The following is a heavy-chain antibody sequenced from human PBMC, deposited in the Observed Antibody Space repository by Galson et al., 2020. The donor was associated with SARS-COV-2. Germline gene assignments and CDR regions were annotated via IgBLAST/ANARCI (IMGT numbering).Heavy chain of an antibody. CDR3: ARSYYDSSGYYYGGWSFKDY. CDR2: ISYDGSNK. D-gene: IGHD3-22*01. CDR1: GFTFSSYA. V-gene: IGHV3-30-3*01. J-gene: IGHJ4*02. Sequence: QAGGSLRLSCAASGFTFSSYAMHWVRQAPGKGLEWVAVISYDGSNKYYADSVKGRFTISRDNSKNTLYLQMNSLRAEDTAVYYCARSYYDSSGYYYGGWSFKDYWGQGTLVTVSS.